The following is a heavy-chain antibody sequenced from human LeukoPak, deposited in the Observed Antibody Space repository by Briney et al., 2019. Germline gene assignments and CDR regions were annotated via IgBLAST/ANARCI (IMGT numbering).Heavy chain of an antibody. V-gene: IGHV3-30-3*01. D-gene: IGHD3-22*01. CDR3: ARDRDYYDTAYHFDY. CDR2: ISYDGSNK. CDR1: GFTFSSYA. Sequence: GGSLRLSCAASGFTFSSYAMHWVRQAPGKGLEWVAVISYDGSNKYYADSVKGRFTISRDNSKNTLYLQMNSLRVEDTAVYYCARDRDYYDTAYHFDYWGQGTLVTVSS. J-gene: IGHJ4*02.